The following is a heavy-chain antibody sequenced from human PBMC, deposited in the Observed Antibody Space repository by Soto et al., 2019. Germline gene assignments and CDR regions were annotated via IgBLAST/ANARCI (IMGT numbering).Heavy chain of an antibody. CDR2: FSVGGGST. D-gene: IGHD6-25*01. J-gene: IGHJ4*01. CDR3: AKGAASFDY. V-gene: IGHV3-23*01. CDR1: GFTFSSYA. Sequence: EVQLLESGGGLVQPGGSLRLSCTASGFTFSSYAMSWVRQAPGKGLEWVSGFSVGGGSTYYADSVKGRFTISRDSSKNTLYLQMNSLRAEDTAVYYCAKGAASFDYWGHGTLVTVSS.